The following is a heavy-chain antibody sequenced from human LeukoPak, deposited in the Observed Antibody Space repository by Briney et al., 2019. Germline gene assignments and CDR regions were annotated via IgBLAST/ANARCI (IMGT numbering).Heavy chain of an antibody. V-gene: IGHV3-48*02. D-gene: IGHD5-12*01. CDR1: GFTFSSYS. J-gene: IGHJ4*02. Sequence: GGSLRLSCAASGFTFSSYSMNWVRQAPGKGLEWVSYISSSSSTIYYADSVKGRFTISRDNAKNSLYLQMNSLRDEDTAVYYCARAADSGYDFNLYYWGQGTLVTISS. CDR2: ISSSSSTI. CDR3: ARAADSGYDFNLYY.